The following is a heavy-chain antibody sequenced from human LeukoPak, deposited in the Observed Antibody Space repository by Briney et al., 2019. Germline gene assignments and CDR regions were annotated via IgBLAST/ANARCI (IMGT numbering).Heavy chain of an antibody. CDR2: IYYSGST. Sequence: PSETLSLTCTVSGGSVSSGSYYWSWIRQPPGKGLEWIGYIYYSGSTNYNPSLQSRVTISVDTSKNQFSLKLSSVTAADTAVYYCASEDDSSGIHAFDIWGQGTMVTVSS. CDR3: ASEDDSSGIHAFDI. D-gene: IGHD3-22*01. V-gene: IGHV4-61*01. CDR1: GGSVSSGSYY. J-gene: IGHJ3*02.